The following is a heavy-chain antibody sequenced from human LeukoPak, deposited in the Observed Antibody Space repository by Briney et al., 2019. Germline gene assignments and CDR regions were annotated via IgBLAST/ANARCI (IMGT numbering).Heavy chain of an antibody. V-gene: IGHV3-30*18. CDR1: GFTFSSYG. J-gene: IGHJ4*02. CDR2: ISYDGSNK. Sequence: GGSLRLSCAASGFTFSSYGMHWGRQAPGKGLEWVAVISYDGSNKYYADSVKGRFTISRDNSRNTLYLQMNSLRAEDTAVYYCAKEYSSSSVDYWGQGTLVTVSS. D-gene: IGHD6-6*01. CDR3: AKEYSSSSVDY.